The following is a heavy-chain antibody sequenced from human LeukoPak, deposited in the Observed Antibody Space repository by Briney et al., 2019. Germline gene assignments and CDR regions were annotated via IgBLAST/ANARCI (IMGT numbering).Heavy chain of an antibody. D-gene: IGHD3-10*01. Sequence: PGGSLRLSCSASGLTVTNAWMNWVRQAPGEGLDWVGRIASKTDGGATDYAAPVKGRFTISRDDSKNTLNLQMNSLKTEDTAVYYSTTGIRGDWGQGTLVTVSS. J-gene: IGHJ4*02. CDR2: IASKTDGGAT. CDR3: TTGIRGD. CDR1: GLTVTNAW. V-gene: IGHV3-15*07.